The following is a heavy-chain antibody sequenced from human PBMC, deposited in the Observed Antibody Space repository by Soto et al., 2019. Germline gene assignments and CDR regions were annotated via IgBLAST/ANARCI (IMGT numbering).Heavy chain of an antibody. CDR2: IGGSGAYT. CDR1: GLSFPNYA. J-gene: IGHJ6*03. D-gene: IGHD2-15*01. CDR3: AKGSSGTQFLNYYFYHMDV. V-gene: IGHV3-23*01. Sequence: LLESGGGLVQPGGSLRLSCVASGLSFPNYAMNWVRQAPGKGLEWVSGIGGSGAYTYYADSVKGRFTISRDNSKNTVYLQMNSLRGEDTAVYYCAKGSSGTQFLNYYFYHMDVWGKGTTVSVSS.